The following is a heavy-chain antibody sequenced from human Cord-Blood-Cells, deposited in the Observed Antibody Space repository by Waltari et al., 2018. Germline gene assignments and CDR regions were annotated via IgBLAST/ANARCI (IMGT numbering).Heavy chain of an antibody. CDR3: AGLTYYDFWSGYYFDY. Sequence: QLQLQESGPGLVKPSETLSLTCTVSGGSISRSSYYWGWIRQPPGKGLEWIGSIYYSGSTYYNPALNSRVTISVDTSNSHFSLKLSSVTAACTAVYYCAGLTYYDFWSGYYFDYWGQGTLVTVSS. D-gene: IGHD3-3*01. J-gene: IGHJ4*02. V-gene: IGHV4-39*01. CDR2: IYYSGST. CDR1: GGSISRSSYY.